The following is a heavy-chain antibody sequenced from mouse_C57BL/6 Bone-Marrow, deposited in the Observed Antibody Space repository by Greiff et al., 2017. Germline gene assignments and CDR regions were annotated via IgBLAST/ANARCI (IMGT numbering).Heavy chain of an antibody. J-gene: IGHJ2*01. D-gene: IGHD2-4*01. V-gene: IGHV1-55*01. Sequence: QVQLQQSGAELVKPGASVKMSCKASGYTFTSYWITWVKQRPGQGLEWIGDLYPGSGSTNYNEKFKSKATLTVDTSSSTAYMQLSSLTSEDSAVYYCARWEITTHYFDYWGQGTTLTVSS. CDR1: GYTFTSYW. CDR3: ARWEITTHYFDY. CDR2: LYPGSGST.